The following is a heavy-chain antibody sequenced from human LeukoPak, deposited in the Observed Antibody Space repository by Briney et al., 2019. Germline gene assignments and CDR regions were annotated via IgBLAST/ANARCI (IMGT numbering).Heavy chain of an antibody. V-gene: IGHV4-34*01. J-gene: IGHJ2*01. Sequence: SETLCLTCTVYGGSFSDFHWSWIRLPPGKGLEWLGEINHSGNANYNPSLKSRVTIPIDTSKNQFSLKLSSVTAADTAVYYCARGKVTRDWYFDLWGRGTLVTVSS. CDR1: GGSFSDFH. CDR2: INHSGNA. D-gene: IGHD4-17*01. CDR3: ARGKVTRDWYFDL.